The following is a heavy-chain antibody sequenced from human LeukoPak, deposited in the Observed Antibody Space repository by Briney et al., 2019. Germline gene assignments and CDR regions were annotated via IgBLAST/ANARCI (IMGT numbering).Heavy chain of an antibody. J-gene: IGHJ4*02. CDR2: INPNSGGT. V-gene: IGHV1-2*02. CDR3: SREWDGIDY. D-gene: IGHD1-26*01. CDR1: GYTFTGYY. Sequence: ASVKVSCKASGYTFTGYYIHWVRHAPGQGLEWVRCINPNSGGTNYAQKFQATVTMTRNTSISAAYMEPSRLRSDDTAVYYWSREWDGIDYWGQGTLVTVSS.